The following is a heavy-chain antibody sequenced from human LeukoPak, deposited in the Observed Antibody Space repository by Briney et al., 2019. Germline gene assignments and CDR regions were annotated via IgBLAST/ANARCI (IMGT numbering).Heavy chain of an antibody. CDR3: AREPIAVAGTVDY. J-gene: IGHJ4*02. D-gene: IGHD6-19*01. CDR2: IYYGGST. V-gene: IGHV4-39*02. Sequence: SETLSLTCTVSGGSISSSSYHWGWIRQPPGKGLEWIGTIYYGGSTYYNPSLKSRVTISVDTSKKQFSLKLTSVTAADAAVYYCAREPIAVAGTVDYWGQGTLVTVSS. CDR1: GGSISSSSYH.